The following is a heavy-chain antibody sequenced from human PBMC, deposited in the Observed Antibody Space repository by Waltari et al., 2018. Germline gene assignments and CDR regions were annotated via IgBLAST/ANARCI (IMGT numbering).Heavy chain of an antibody. Sequence: QVQLVQSGAEVKKPGSSVKVSCKASGGTFSSYAISWVRQAPGQGLEWMGGIIPIFGTANYAQKFQGRVTITTDESTSTAYMELSSLRSEDTAVYYWARGPLIQGSFVEGVVPAAIFDYWGQGTLVTVSS. V-gene: IGHV1-69*05. J-gene: IGHJ4*02. D-gene: IGHD2-2*01. CDR2: IIPIFGTA. CDR3: ARGPLIQGSFVEGVVPAAIFDY. CDR1: GGTFSSYA.